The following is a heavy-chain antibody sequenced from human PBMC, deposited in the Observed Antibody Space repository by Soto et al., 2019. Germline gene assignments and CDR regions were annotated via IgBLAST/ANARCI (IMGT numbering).Heavy chain of an antibody. CDR2: INPNSGGT. CDR1: GYTFTGYY. CDR3: ARGGMLGYCSSTSCYDLADY. Sequence: ASVKVSCKASGYTFTGYYMHWVRQAPGQGLEWMGWINPNSGGTNYAQKFQGWVTMTRDTSISTAYMELSRLRSDDTAVYYCARGGMLGYCSSTSCYDLADYWGQGTLVTVSS. D-gene: IGHD2-2*01. J-gene: IGHJ4*02. V-gene: IGHV1-2*04.